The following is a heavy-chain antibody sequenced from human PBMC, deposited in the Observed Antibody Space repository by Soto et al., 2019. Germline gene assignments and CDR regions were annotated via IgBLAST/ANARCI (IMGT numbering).Heavy chain of an antibody. Sequence: VQLQESGPGLVKPSGTLSLTCAVSGGSISSGNWWSWVRQSPRKGLEWIGEISHSGNTNHNPSLKSRVTISIDKSKNHFSLNLTSVTAADTAVYYCASHRGNTYGPYDYWGQGTLVTVSS. CDR3: ASHRGNTYGPYDY. D-gene: IGHD5-18*01. CDR1: GGSISSGNW. V-gene: IGHV4-4*02. J-gene: IGHJ4*02. CDR2: ISHSGNT.